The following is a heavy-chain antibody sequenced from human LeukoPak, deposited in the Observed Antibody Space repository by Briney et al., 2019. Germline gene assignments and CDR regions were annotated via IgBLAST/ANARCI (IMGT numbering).Heavy chain of an antibody. V-gene: IGHV3-7*01. CDR1: GFTFSNYW. J-gene: IGHJ3*02. CDR3: VRDAGYSGYMINDI. Sequence: GGSLRLSCAASGFTFSNYWMNWVRQAPGKGLEWVANIKQDRSETYYVDSVKGRFTISRDNTKNSLWLQMNSLRAEDTALYYCVRDAGYSGYMINDIWGQGTMVTVSS. D-gene: IGHD5-12*01. CDR2: IKQDRSET.